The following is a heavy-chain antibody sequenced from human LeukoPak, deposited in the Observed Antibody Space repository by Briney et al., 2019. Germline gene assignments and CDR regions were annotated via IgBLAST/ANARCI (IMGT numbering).Heavy chain of an antibody. CDR1: GFTFSTYA. J-gene: IGHJ4*02. CDR3: AKERDGYTNPYYFDD. CDR2: ISGSGANT. Sequence: GGSLRLSCAASGFTFSTYAMSWVRQPPGKGLEGVSTISGSGANTYYADSVRGRFTISRDKSKNTLYLHMNSLRAEDTAVYSCAKERDGYTNPYYFDDWGQGTLVTVSS. V-gene: IGHV3-23*01. D-gene: IGHD3-16*02.